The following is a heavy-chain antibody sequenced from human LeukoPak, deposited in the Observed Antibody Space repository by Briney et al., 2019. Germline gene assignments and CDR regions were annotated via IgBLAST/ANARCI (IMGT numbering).Heavy chain of an antibody. V-gene: IGHV1-18*01. Sequence: ASVKVSCKASGYTFTRYGITWVRQAPGQGLEWMGWISAYNGNTNYAQKFQGRLTVTTDTSTNTAYMELRSLRPDDTAVYYCARDFFHGHCSGLTCFLLDSWGQGSLLTVSS. CDR2: ISAYNGNT. CDR3: ARDFFHGHCSGLTCFLLDS. D-gene: IGHD2-15*01. J-gene: IGHJ4*02. CDR1: GYTFTRYG.